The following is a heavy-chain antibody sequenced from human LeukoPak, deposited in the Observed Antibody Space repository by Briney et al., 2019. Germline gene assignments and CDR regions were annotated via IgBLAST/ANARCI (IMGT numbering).Heavy chain of an antibody. V-gene: IGHV4-39*01. CDR3: ARQIIYYYYMDV. D-gene: IGHD3-10*01. Sequence: SETLSLTCTVSGGSISSSNYDWGWIRQPPGKGLEGIGSIYYSGSTYYNPSLKSRVTISVDTSKNQFSLKLSSVTAADTAVYYCARQIIYYYYMDVWGKGTTVTVSS. J-gene: IGHJ6*03. CDR1: GGSISSSNYD. CDR2: IYYSGST.